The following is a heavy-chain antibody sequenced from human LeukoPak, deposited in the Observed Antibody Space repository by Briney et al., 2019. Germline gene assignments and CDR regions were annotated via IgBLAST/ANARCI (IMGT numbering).Heavy chain of an antibody. CDR2: ISSSSSYI. J-gene: IGHJ5*02. Sequence: GGSLRLSCAASGFTFSSYSMNWVRQAPGNGLEWVSSISSSSSYIYYADSVKGRFTISRDNAKNSLYLQMNSLRDEDTAVYYCARDWGTAMGSNWFDPWGQGTLVTVSS. CDR3: ARDWGTAMGSNWFDP. D-gene: IGHD5-18*01. CDR1: GFTFSSYS. V-gene: IGHV3-21*01.